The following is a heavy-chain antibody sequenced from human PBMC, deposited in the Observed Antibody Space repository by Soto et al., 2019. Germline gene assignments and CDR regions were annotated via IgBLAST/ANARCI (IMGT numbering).Heavy chain of an antibody. CDR2: IYYSGST. CDR3: ARDSSGYYPDY. V-gene: IGHV4-31*03. J-gene: IGHJ4*02. Sequence: QVQLQESGPGLVKPSQTLSLTCTVSGGSISSGGYYWSWIRQHPGKGLEWIGYIYYSGSTYYNPSLKSRVTISVDTSKNQFSLQLSSVTAEDTAVYYCARDSSGYYPDYWGQGTLVTVSS. D-gene: IGHD3-22*01. CDR1: GGSISSGGYY.